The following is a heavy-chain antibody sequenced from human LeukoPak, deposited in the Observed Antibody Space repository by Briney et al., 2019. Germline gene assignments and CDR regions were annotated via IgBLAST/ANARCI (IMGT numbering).Heavy chain of an antibody. Sequence: VNVSCKASGYPFTGYYLHWVRQAPGQGLEWMEWINPNSGFTNYAQKFQGRVTMTRDTSISTAYMELSRLRSDDTAVYYCARLADCSSSSCRSFDYWGQGTLVTVSS. V-gene: IGHV1-2*02. CDR3: ARLADCSSSSCRSFDY. J-gene: IGHJ4*02. D-gene: IGHD2-2*01. CDR1: GYPFTGYY. CDR2: INPNSGFT.